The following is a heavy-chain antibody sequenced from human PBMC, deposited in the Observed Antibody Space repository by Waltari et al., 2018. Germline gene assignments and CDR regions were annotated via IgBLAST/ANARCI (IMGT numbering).Heavy chain of an antibody. V-gene: IGHV4-31*03. J-gene: IGHJ3*02. CDR2: IYYSGST. CDR1: GGSISSGGYY. D-gene: IGHD1-26*01. CDR3: ARVPLIVGATYAFDI. Sequence: QVQLQESGPGLVKPSQTLSLTCTVSGGSISSGGYYWSWIRQHPGKGLEWIGYIYYSGSTYYNPSLKSRVTISVDTSKNQFSLKLSSVTAADTAVYYCARVPLIVGATYAFDIWGQGTMVTVSS.